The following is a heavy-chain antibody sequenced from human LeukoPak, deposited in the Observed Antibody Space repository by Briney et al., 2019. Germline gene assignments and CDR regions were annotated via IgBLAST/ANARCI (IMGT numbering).Heavy chain of an antibody. CDR2: IYISGST. CDR1: GGSISSGSYY. V-gene: IGHV4-61*02. D-gene: IGHD3-9*01. J-gene: IGHJ4*02. CDR3: ARGHYDILTGYHQTDY. Sequence: TLSLTCTVSGGSISSGSYYWSWIRQPAVKGLEWIGRIYISGSTNYNPSLKSRVTISVDTSKNQFSLKLSSVTAADTAVYYCARGHYDILTGYHQTDYWGQGTLVTVSS.